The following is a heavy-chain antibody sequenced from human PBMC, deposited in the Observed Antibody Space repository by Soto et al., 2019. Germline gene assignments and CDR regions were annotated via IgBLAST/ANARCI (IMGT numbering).Heavy chain of an antibody. J-gene: IGHJ4*02. CDR1: GFTFRGSA. CDR2: IRSKANSYAT. V-gene: IGHV3-73*01. D-gene: IGHD2-15*01. CDR3: TRSGSGGNPYDY. Sequence: GGSLRLSCAASGFTFRGSAMHWVRQASGKGLEWVGRIRSKANSYATAYAASVKGRFTISRDDSKNTAYLQMNSLKTEDTAVYYCTRSGSGGNPYDYWGQGTLVTVSS.